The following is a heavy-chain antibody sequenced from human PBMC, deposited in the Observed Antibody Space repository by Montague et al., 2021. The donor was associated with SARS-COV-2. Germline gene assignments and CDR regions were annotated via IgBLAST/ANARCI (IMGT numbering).Heavy chain of an antibody. CDR3: ARGPRITMIVVVITDIWFDP. Sequence: SETLSLTCAVYGGSVSDYYWSWIRQPPGRGLEWIGEINHSGSTNYNPSLKSRVTTSVATSKNQFSLKLTSVTAADTAVYYCARGPRITMIVVVITDIWFDPWGQGTLVTVSS. CDR1: GGSVSDYY. J-gene: IGHJ5*02. CDR2: INHSGST. V-gene: IGHV4-34*01. D-gene: IGHD3-22*01.